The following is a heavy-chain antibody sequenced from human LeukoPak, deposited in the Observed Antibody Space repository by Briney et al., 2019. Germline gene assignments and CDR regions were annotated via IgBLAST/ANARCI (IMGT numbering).Heavy chain of an antibody. Sequence: GESLKISCKGSGYSFTSFWIAWVRQMPGKGLEWMGIIYPGDSDTRYSPSFEGQVTFSADKSISTAYLQWSSLKASDTAMYYCARLGGYSSSWSDAFDIWGQGTMVTVSS. CDR2: IYPGDSDT. V-gene: IGHV5-51*01. CDR3: ARLGGYSSSWSDAFDI. D-gene: IGHD6-13*01. J-gene: IGHJ3*02. CDR1: GYSFTSFW.